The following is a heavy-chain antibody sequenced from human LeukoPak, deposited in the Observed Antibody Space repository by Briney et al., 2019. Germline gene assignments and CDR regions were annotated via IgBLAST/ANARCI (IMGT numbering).Heavy chain of an antibody. D-gene: IGHD6-13*01. Sequence: GGSLRLSCAASGFTFSSYSMNWVRQAPGKGLEWVSYISSSSSTIYYADSVKGRFTISRDNAKNSLYLQMNSLRAEDTALYYCAKAGYSSSWPPLAWFDPWGQGTLVTVSS. J-gene: IGHJ5*02. V-gene: IGHV3-48*01. CDR1: GFTFSSYS. CDR2: ISSSSSTI. CDR3: AKAGYSSSWPPLAWFDP.